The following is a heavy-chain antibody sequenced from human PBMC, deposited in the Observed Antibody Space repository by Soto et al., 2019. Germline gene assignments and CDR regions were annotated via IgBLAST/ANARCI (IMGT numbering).Heavy chain of an antibody. CDR1: GDSVSSNGAC. CDR2: IYYRSKWFH. J-gene: IGHJ6*02. V-gene: IGHV6-1*01. Sequence: SQTLSLTCVISGDSVSSNGACWNWIRQSPSRSLQWLGRIYYRSKWFHDYAASVESRMAINPDTSRNQFSLQLNYVTPEDTAVYYCARDRDTILMVHGTVDEGMDVWGQGTTVTVSS. CDR3: ARDRDTILMVHGTVDEGMDV. D-gene: IGHD2-8*01.